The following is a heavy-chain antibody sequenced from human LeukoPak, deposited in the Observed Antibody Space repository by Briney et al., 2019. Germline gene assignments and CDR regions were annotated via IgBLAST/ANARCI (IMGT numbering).Heavy chain of an antibody. CDR1: GYTFINYG. CDR2: INTYNDDT. Sequence: RASVKVSCKASGYTFINYGISWVRQAPGQGLEWLGWINTYNDDTNYAQKLQNRVTMTTDTSTSTAYMELRSLRSDDTAVYYCARAGDSGGYYGWLDPWGQGTRVTVSS. CDR3: ARAGDSGGYYGWLDP. D-gene: IGHD1-26*01. V-gene: IGHV1-18*01. J-gene: IGHJ5*02.